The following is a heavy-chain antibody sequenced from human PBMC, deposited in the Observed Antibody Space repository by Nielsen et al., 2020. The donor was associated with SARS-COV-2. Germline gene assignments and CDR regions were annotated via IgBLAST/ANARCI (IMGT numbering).Heavy chain of an antibody. D-gene: IGHD1-26*01. J-gene: IGHJ4*02. CDR2: ITWNSGGT. CDR3: TKGGYTTSWWED. V-gene: IGHV3-9*01. Sequence: GGSLRLSCAASGFTFDDYAMHWVRQVPGKGLEWVADITWNSGGTGYADSVKGRFTISRDNAKNSLYLQMNSLRPEDTAFYYCTKGGYTTSWWEDWGQGTLVTVSS. CDR1: GFTFDDYA.